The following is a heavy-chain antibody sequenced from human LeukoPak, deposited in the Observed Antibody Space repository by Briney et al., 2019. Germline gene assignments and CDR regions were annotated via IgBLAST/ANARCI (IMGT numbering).Heavy chain of an antibody. CDR1: GYTSTGYY. CDR3: ARDAPLGYSYGPIDY. D-gene: IGHD5-18*01. CDR2: INPNSGGT. V-gene: IGHV1-2*02. J-gene: IGHJ4*02. Sequence: ASVKVSCKASGYTSTGYYMHWVRQAPGQGLEWMGWINPNSGGTNYAQKFQGRVTMTRDTSISTAYMELSRLRSDDTAVYYCARDAPLGYSYGPIDYWGQGTLVTVSS.